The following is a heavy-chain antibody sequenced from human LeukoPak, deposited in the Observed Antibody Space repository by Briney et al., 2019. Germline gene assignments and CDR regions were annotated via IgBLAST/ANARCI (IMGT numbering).Heavy chain of an antibody. Sequence: GESLEISFQGSGHPFTNNWIAWVRQMPGKGLEWMGSIYPNASYINYNPAFQGQVTISADKSINTAYLQWSSLKASDTATYYCAKNLITVAALSPFDYWGQGSLVTVSS. D-gene: IGHD6-19*01. J-gene: IGHJ4*02. V-gene: IGHV5-51*01. CDR3: AKNLITVAALSPFDY. CDR2: IYPNASYI. CDR1: GHPFTNNW.